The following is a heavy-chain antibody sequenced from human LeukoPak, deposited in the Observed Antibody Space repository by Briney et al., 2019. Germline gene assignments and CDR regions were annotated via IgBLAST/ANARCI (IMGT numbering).Heavy chain of an antibody. Sequence: PGGSLRLSCAASGFTFSNAWMSWVRQAPGKGLEWVAVISYDGSNKYYADSMKGRFTISRDNSKNTLYLQMNTLRAEDTAIYYCARRFDLFEYWGQGTLVIVSS. V-gene: IGHV3-30-3*01. J-gene: IGHJ4*02. D-gene: IGHD3-9*01. CDR3: ARRFDLFEY. CDR1: GFTFSNAW. CDR2: ISYDGSNK.